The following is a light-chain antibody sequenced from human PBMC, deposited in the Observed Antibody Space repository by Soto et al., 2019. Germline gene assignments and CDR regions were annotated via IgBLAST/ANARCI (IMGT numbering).Light chain of an antibody. CDR1: QSVNSR. J-gene: IGKJ5*01. Sequence: EIVLTQSPGTLSLSPGERATLSCRASQSVNSRLAWYQHKPGQAPRLLISGASSRATGIPDRFSGSGSSTYFTFTISRLEPEDFALYYCQHYGRSPITFGQGTRLEIK. V-gene: IGKV3-20*01. CDR3: QHYGRSPIT. CDR2: GAS.